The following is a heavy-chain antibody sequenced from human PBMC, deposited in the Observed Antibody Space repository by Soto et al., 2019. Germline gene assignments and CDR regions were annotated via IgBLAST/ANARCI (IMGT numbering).Heavy chain of an antibody. CDR2: ISYDGSNK. V-gene: IGHV3-30*18. J-gene: IGHJ4*02. CDR1: GFTFSSYG. Sequence: QVQLVESGGGVVQPGRSLRLSCEASGFTFSSYGMHWVRQAPGKGLEWVAVISYDGSNKYYADSVKGRFTISRDNSKNTLYLQMNSLRAEDTAVYYCAKDARVVAAYIDYWGQGTLVTVSS. CDR3: AKDARVVAAYIDY. D-gene: IGHD2-15*01.